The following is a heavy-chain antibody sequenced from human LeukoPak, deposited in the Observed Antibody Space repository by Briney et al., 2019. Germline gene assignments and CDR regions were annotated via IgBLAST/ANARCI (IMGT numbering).Heavy chain of an antibody. CDR3: ARIGITIFGVVIPNYYGMDV. D-gene: IGHD3-3*01. V-gene: IGHV4-34*01. J-gene: IGHJ6*02. CDR2: INHSGST. Sequence: PSETLSLTCAVYGGSFSGYYWSWIRQPPGKGLEWIGEINHSGSTNYNPSLKSRVTISVDTSKNQFSLKLSSVTAADTAVYYCARIGITIFGVVIPNYYGMDVWGQGTTVTVSS. CDR1: GGSFSGYY.